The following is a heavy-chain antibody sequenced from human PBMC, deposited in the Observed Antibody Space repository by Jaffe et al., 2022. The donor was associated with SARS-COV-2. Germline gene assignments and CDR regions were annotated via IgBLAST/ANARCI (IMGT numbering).Heavy chain of an antibody. V-gene: IGHV4-4*02. Sequence: QVQLQESGPGLVKPSGTLSLTCAVSGGSISSSNWWSWVRQPPGKGLEWIGEIYHSGSTNYNPSLKSRVTISVDKSKNQFSLKLSSVTAADTAVYYCASRSSSSWSGNRNSAFDIWGQGTMVTVSS. D-gene: IGHD6-13*01. CDR2: IYHSGST. CDR1: GGSISSSNW. CDR3: ASRSSSSWSGNRNSAFDI. J-gene: IGHJ3*02.